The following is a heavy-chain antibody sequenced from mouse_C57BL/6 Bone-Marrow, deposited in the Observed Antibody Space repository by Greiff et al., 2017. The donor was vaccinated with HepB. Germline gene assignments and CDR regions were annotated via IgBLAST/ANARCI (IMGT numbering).Heavy chain of an antibody. CDR1: GFSFNTYA. J-gene: IGHJ3*01. Sequence: EVQLVESGGGLVQPKGSLKLSCAASGFSFNTYAMNWVRQAPGKGLEWVARIRSKSNNYATYYADSVKDRFTISRDDSESMLYLQMNNLKTEDTAMYYCVSFYGSSYLSWFAYWGQGTLVTVSA. D-gene: IGHD1-1*01. CDR3: VSFYGSSYLSWFAY. V-gene: IGHV10-1*01. CDR2: IRSKSNNYAT.